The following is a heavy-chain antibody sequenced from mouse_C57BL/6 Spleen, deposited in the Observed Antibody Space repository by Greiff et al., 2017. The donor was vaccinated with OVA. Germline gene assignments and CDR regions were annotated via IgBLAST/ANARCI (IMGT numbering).Heavy chain of an antibody. CDR1: GYTFTDYY. V-gene: IGHV1-77*01. Sequence: QVQLQQSGAELVKPGASVKISCKASGYTFTDYYINWVKQRPGQGLEWIGKIGPGSGSTYYNEKFKGKATLTADKYSSTAYMQLSSLTSEDSAVYFCARENYYDYDEGYFDVWGTGTTVTVSS. J-gene: IGHJ1*03. D-gene: IGHD2-4*01. CDR2: IGPGSGST. CDR3: ARENYYDYDEGYFDV.